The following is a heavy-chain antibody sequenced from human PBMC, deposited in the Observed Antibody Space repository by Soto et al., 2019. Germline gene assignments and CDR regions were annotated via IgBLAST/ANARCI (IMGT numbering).Heavy chain of an antibody. D-gene: IGHD2-2*01. Sequence: GGSLRLSCAASGFTFSSYGMHWFRQAPGKGLEWVAVISHDGSNKYYGDSVKGRFTISRDNSKNTLYLQMNSLRAEDTAVYYCAKDNCISTSCYRLYNWFDPWGQGTLVTVST. CDR3: AKDNCISTSCYRLYNWFDP. J-gene: IGHJ5*02. CDR2: ISHDGSNK. V-gene: IGHV3-30*18. CDR1: GFTFSSYG.